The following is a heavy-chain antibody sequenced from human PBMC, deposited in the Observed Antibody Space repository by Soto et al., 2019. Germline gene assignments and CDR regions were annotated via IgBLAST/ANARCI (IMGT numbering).Heavy chain of an antibody. CDR1: GYTFTSYG. CDR2: ISAYNGNT. Sequence: ASVKVSCKASGYTFTSYGISCVLQAPGQGLEWMGWISAYNGNTNYAQKLQGRVTMTTDTSTSTAYMELRSLRSDDTAVYYCARMDIVVVPAAMNYYYYMDVWGKGTTVTGSS. J-gene: IGHJ6*03. D-gene: IGHD2-2*03. V-gene: IGHV1-18*01. CDR3: ARMDIVVVPAAMNYYYYMDV.